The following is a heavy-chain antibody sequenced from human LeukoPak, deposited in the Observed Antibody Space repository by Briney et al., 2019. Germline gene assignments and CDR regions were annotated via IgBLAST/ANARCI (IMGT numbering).Heavy chain of an antibody. CDR1: GGSISSYY. V-gene: IGHV4-59*08. Sequence: SETLSLTCTVSGGSISSYYWSWIRQPPGKGLEWIGYIYYSGSTNYNPSLKSRVTISVDTSKNQFSLKLSSVTAADTAMYYCARQWELRGWFDPWGQGTLVTVSS. D-gene: IGHD1-26*01. CDR3: ARQWELRGWFDP. J-gene: IGHJ5*02. CDR2: IYYSGST.